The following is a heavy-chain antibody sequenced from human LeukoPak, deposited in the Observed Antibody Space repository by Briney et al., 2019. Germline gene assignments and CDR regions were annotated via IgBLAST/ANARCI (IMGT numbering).Heavy chain of an antibody. Sequence: GGSLRLSCAASEFTFSNYAMSWVRQAPGKGLQWVSAISGSGHSTYYADSVEGRFTISRDNSKNTLYLQMNSLRAEDTAVYYCAKDADSSSWYHPFDCWGQGTLVTVSS. CDR1: EFTFSNYA. V-gene: IGHV3-23*01. CDR2: ISGSGHST. D-gene: IGHD6-13*01. J-gene: IGHJ4*02. CDR3: AKDADSSSWYHPFDC.